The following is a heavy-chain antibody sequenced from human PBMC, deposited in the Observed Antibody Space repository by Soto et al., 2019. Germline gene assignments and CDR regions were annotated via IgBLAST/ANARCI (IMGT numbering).Heavy chain of an antibody. CDR1: GFTVSSNY. J-gene: IGHJ3*02. CDR3: ARSLGAVVAALDANDT. Sequence: PGGSLRLSCAASGFTVSSNYMSWVRQAPGKGLEWVSVIYSGGSTYYADSVKGRFTISRDNSKNTLYLQMNSLRAEDTAVYYCARSLGAVVAALDANDTWGQGTRVSVSS. CDR2: IYSGGST. V-gene: IGHV3-66*01. D-gene: IGHD2-15*01.